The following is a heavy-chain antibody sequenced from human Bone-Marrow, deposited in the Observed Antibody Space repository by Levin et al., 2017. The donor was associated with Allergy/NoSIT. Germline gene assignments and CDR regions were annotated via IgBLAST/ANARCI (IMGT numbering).Heavy chain of an antibody. V-gene: IGHV3-48*02. D-gene: IGHD6-13*01. Sequence: GGSLRLSCAASGFTFSSYSMNWVRQAPGKGLEWISYISASSSSIYYADSVKGRFSISRDYAMQSLYLEMNSLRHEDTAVYYCARVSSGWSIDYWGQGTLVTVSS. CDR1: GFTFSSYS. CDR3: ARVSSGWSIDY. J-gene: IGHJ4*02. CDR2: ISASSSSI.